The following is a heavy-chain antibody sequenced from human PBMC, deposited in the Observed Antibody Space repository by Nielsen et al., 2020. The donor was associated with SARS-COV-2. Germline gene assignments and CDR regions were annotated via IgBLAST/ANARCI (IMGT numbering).Heavy chain of an antibody. D-gene: IGHD3-9*01. J-gene: IGHJ4*02. V-gene: IGHV7-4-1*02. CDR3: ARERSTHYDILTGYRITPFDY. Sequence: WVRQAPGQGLEWMGWINTNTGNPTYAQGFTGRFVFSLDTSVSTAYLQISSLKAEDTAVYYCARERSTHYDILTGYRITPFDYWGQGTLVTVSS. CDR2: INTNTGNP.